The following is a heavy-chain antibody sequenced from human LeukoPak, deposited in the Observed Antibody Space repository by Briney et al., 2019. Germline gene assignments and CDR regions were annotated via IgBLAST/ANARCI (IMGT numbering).Heavy chain of an antibody. J-gene: IGHJ4*02. CDR3: VRVFVPKSFLDS. V-gene: IGHV3-72*01. CDR1: GFTFSDHY. D-gene: IGHD1-14*01. Sequence: QPGGSLRLSCAASGFTFSDHYMDWVRQAPGKGLEWVGRTRTKANSYTTEYAASVKGRFIISRDESKNSLYLQMNSLQTEDTAVYYCVRVFVPKSFLDSCGQGTLVTVSS. CDR2: TRTKANSYTT.